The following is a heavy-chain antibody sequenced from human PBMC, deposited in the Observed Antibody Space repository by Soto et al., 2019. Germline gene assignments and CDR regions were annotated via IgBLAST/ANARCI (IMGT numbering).Heavy chain of an antibody. CDR3: ARRYGSCFDY. V-gene: IGHV4-59*08. Sequence: SETLSLTCTVSGGSISSYYWSCIRQPPGKGLEWIGYIYYSGSTNYNPSLKSRVTISVDTSKNQFSLKLSSVTAADTDVYYCARRYGSCFDYWGQGTLVTVSS. D-gene: IGHD5-18*01. CDR1: GGSISSYY. J-gene: IGHJ4*02. CDR2: IYYSGST.